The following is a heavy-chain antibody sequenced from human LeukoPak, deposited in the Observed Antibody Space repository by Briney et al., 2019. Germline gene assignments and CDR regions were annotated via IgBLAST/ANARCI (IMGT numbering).Heavy chain of an antibody. D-gene: IGHD2-15*01. J-gene: IGHJ4*02. CDR2: INHSGST. CDR3: ARVYCSGGSCEGGYFDY. CDR1: GSFSXXY. Sequence: GSFSXXYWSWIRQPPGKGLEGIGEINHSGSTNYNPSLKSRVTISVDTSKNQFSLKLSSVTAADTAVYYCARVYCSGGSCEGGYFDYWGQGTLVTVSS. V-gene: IGHV4-34*01.